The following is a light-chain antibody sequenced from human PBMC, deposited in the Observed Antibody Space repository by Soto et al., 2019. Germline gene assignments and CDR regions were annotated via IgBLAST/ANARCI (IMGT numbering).Light chain of an antibody. CDR2: LTS. CDR1: QSLLQTNGYTY. J-gene: IGKJ5*01. Sequence: DIVMTQSPLSLPVTPGEPASISCRSSQSLLQTNGYTYLDWYLQKPGQSPQLLIYLTSIRATGIPDRFSGSGSGTDFTLTISRLEPEDFAVYYCQQYGSSPPITFGQGTRLEI. V-gene: IGKV2-28*01. CDR3: QQYGSSPPIT.